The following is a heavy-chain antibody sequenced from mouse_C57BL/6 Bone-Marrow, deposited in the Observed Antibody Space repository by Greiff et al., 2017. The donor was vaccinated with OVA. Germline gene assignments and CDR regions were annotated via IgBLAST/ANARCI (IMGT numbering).Heavy chain of an antibody. CDR1: GYTFTSYW. J-gene: IGHJ2*01. Sequence: QVQLQQPGPELVKPGASVKLSCKASGYTFTSYWMHWVKQRPGQGLEWIGNINPSNGGTNYNEKFKSKATLTVDKSSSTAYMQLSSLTSEDSAVYYCARGVTTVVASYYFDYWGQGTTLTVSS. D-gene: IGHD1-1*01. CDR2: INPSNGGT. CDR3: ARGVTTVVASYYFDY. V-gene: IGHV1-53*01.